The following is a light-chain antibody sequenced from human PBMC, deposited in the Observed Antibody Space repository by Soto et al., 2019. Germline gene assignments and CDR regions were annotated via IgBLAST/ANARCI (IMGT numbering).Light chain of an antibody. J-gene: IGKJ1*01. V-gene: IGKV3-11*01. CDR3: QQRSNRSRT. CDR2: DAS. CDR1: QSVSSF. Sequence: EIVFIQSPSTLSLSPGERATLSCRASQSVSSFLGSYQQKPGQAPRLLIFDASTRATGVTPRFSGSGSGTDFTLTISSLEPEDFAVYYCQQRSNRSRTFGQGTKVDIK.